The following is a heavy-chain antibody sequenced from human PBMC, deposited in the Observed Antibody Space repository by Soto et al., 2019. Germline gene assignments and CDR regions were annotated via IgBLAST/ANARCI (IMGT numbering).Heavy chain of an antibody. V-gene: IGHV6-1*01. CDR3: ARDPGFGVAVGGPKRWLGHYGMDV. J-gene: IGHJ6*02. D-gene: IGHD6-19*01. CDR2: TYYRSKWYN. CDR1: GDSVSSNSAA. Sequence: SQTLSLTCAISGDSVSSNSAAWNWIRQSPSRGLEWLGRTYYRSKWYNDYAVSVKSRITINPDTSKNQFSLQLNSVTPEDTAVYYCARDPGFGVAVGGPKRWLGHYGMDVWGQGTTVTVSS.